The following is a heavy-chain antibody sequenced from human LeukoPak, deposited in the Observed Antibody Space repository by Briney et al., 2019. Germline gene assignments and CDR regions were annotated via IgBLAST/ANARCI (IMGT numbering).Heavy chain of an antibody. CDR2: ICAYNGNT. Sequence: GASLRVSSTASGYTFTSYGISWVRQAPGQGLEWMGWICAYNGNTNYAQKLQGRVTMTTDTSTSTAYMELRSLRSDDTAVYYCARDEQYSGSYLYYFDYWGQGTLVTVSS. J-gene: IGHJ4*02. CDR1: GYTFTSYG. V-gene: IGHV1-18*01. D-gene: IGHD1-26*01. CDR3: ARDEQYSGSYLYYFDY.